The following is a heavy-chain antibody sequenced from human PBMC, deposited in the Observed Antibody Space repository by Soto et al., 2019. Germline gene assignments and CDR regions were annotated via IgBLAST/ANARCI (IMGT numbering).Heavy chain of an antibody. Sequence: QLQLQESGSGLVKPSQTLSLTCAVSGGSISSGGYSWSWIRQPPGKGLEWIGYIYHSGSTYYNPSLKSRVTISVDRSNYQFSLELSSVTAADTAVYYCARSYYGSGKELGYWGQGTLVTVSS. D-gene: IGHD3-10*01. CDR1: GGSISSGGYS. CDR2: IYHSGST. CDR3: ARSYYGSGKELGY. V-gene: IGHV4-30-2*01. J-gene: IGHJ4*02.